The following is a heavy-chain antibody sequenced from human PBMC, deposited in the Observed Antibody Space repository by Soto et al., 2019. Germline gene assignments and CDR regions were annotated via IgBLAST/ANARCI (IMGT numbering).Heavy chain of an antibody. V-gene: IGHV4-59*01. J-gene: IGHJ3*02. D-gene: IGHD3-22*01. CDR2: IYYSGT. Sequence: SETLSLTCSVSGGSISSYYWSWIRQPPGKGLEWIAYIYYSGTSYNPSLKSRASISLDTSKNQFSLKLSSVTAADTAVYYCARTYDGSGPNSGGYGFDIWGQGTMVTVSS. CDR3: ARTYDGSGPNSGGYGFDI. CDR1: GGSISSYY.